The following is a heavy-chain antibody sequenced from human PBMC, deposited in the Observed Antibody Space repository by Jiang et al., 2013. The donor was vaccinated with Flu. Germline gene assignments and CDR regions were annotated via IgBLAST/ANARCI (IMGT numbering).Heavy chain of an antibody. CDR3: ARDYVIGYFDL. V-gene: IGHV3-48*03. CDR2: ISGGGSRT. D-gene: IGHD3-16*01. CDR1: GFTFSTYE. J-gene: IGHJ2*01. Sequence: VQLVESGGGLVQPGGSLRLSCAASGFTFSTYEMNWVRQAPGKGLEWVSFISGGGSRTHYADSVKGRFTISRDNTKNSLYLQMNSLRAEDTGLYYCARDYVIGYFDLWGRGTLVTVSS.